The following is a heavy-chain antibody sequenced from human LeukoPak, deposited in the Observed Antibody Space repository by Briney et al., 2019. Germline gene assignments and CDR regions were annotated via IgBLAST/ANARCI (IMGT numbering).Heavy chain of an antibody. J-gene: IGHJ6*03. Sequence: SETLSLTCNVSGGSISGYYWSWIRQPAGKGLEWIGRIYTSGSTNDNPSLKSRVTMSVETSKNQFSLKVNSVTAADTAVYYCARGDCSSTICYSPMDVWGKGTTVTVSS. D-gene: IGHD2-2*01. CDR3: ARGDCSSTICYSPMDV. CDR2: IYTSGST. CDR1: GGSISGYY. V-gene: IGHV4-4*07.